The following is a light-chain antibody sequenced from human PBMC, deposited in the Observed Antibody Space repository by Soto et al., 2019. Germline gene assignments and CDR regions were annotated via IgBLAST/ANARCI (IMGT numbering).Light chain of an antibody. CDR1: QSVSSNF. CDR3: QQYGTSPS. Sequence: EIVLTQTPGTLSLSPGERATLSCRASQSVSSNFLAWYQQKRGQAPRLIIYDASTRATGIPDRFSGSGSGTDFTLTVSRLEPEDFAVYYCQQYGTSPSFGPGTKVDVK. J-gene: IGKJ3*01. CDR2: DAS. V-gene: IGKV3-20*01.